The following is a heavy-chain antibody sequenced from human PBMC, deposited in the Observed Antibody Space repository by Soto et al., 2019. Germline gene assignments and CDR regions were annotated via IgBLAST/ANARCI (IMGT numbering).Heavy chain of an antibody. CDR3: AKADYDFWGGDPPEDY. CDR2: ISYDGSNK. Sequence: GGSLRLSCAASGFTFSSYGMHWVRQAPGKGLEWVAVISYDGSNKYYADSVKGRFTISRDNSKNTLYLQMNSLRAEDTAVYYCAKADYDFWGGDPPEDYWGQGTLVTVSS. CDR1: GFTFSSYG. V-gene: IGHV3-30*18. D-gene: IGHD3-3*01. J-gene: IGHJ4*02.